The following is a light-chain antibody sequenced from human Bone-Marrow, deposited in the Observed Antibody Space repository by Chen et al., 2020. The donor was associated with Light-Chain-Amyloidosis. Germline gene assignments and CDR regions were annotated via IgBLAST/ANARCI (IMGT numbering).Light chain of an antibody. V-gene: IGLV3-25*02. J-gene: IGLJ2*01. Sequence: SYELTQPPSVSVCPGQTARITCSGDDLPTKYAYWYQQKPGQAPVLVIHRDTERPSGISERFSASIAGTSATWTISVVQAEEEDDYDCESSDSSGTHEVIYGGGTKLTGL. CDR3: ESSDSSGTHEVI. CDR1: DLPTKY. CDR2: RDT.